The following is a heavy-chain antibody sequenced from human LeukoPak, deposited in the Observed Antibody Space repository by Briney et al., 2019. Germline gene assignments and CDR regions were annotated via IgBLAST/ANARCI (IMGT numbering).Heavy chain of an antibody. CDR2: INPNSGGT. Sequence: ASVKVSCKASGYTFTGYYMHRVRQAPGQGLEWMGRINPNSGGTNYAQKFQGRVTMTRDTSISTAYMELSRLRSDDTAVYYCARDLDSVAAADYWGQGTLVTVSS. V-gene: IGHV1-2*06. D-gene: IGHD6-13*01. CDR3: ARDLDSVAAADY. J-gene: IGHJ4*02. CDR1: GYTFTGYY.